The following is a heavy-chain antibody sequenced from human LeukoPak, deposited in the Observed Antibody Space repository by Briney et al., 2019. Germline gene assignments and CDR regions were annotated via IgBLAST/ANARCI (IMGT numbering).Heavy chain of an antibody. J-gene: IGHJ4*02. CDR1: GFTYSSYE. D-gene: IGHD3-9*01. V-gene: IGHV3-48*03. CDR2: IRSSGSII. CDR3: ARGLLLE. Sequence: PGGSLKLSCAASGFTYSSYEMNWVRQAPGKGLEWVSYIRSSGSIIGYADSVKGRFTISRDNAKNSVYLQMNSLRAEDTAVYYCARGLLLEWGQGTLVTVSS.